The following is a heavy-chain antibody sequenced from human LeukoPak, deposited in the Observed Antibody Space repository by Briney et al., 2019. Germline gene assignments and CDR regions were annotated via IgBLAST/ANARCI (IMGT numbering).Heavy chain of an antibody. CDR1: GGSISNY. D-gene: IGHD1-26*01. CDR2: IYNSGST. Sequence: RPSETLSLTCTVSGGSISNYWSWIRQPPGKGLEWIGYIYNSGSTNYNPSLKSRVTMSVDTSKKQFSLKLSSVTAVDTAVYYCARVRGSSGSYEYYHYMDVWGKRTTVTISS. V-gene: IGHV4-59*12. J-gene: IGHJ6*03. CDR3: ARVRGSSGSYEYYHYMDV.